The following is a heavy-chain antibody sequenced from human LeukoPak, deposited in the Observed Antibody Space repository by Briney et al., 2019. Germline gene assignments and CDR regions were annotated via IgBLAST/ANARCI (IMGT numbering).Heavy chain of an antibody. CDR3: ARSGREATEIDY. D-gene: IGHD1-1*01. CDR2: INGRGSYI. CDR1: GFTFSDYF. J-gene: IGHJ4*02. V-gene: IGHV3-11*06. Sequence: GGSLRLSCAASGFTFSDYFMSWVRQAPGKGLEWLSYINGRGSYIDYAESLKGRITISRDNAQNSLYLQMNSLRVEDTAVYYCARSGREATEIDYWGQGTLVTVSS.